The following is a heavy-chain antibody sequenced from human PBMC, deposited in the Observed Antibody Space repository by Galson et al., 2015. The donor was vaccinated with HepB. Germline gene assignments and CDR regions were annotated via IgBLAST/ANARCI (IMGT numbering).Heavy chain of an antibody. V-gene: IGHV1-69*13. Sequence: SVKFSCKASGGTFSSYGISWVRQAPGQGLEWMGGIIPTFGIANYAQKFQGRVTITADESTSTAYMELSSLRSEDTAVYYCVRDNMGRIAAAVPNWFDPWGQGTLVT. J-gene: IGHJ5*02. D-gene: IGHD6-13*01. CDR2: IIPTFGIA. CDR1: GGTFSSYG. CDR3: VRDNMGRIAAAVPNWFDP.